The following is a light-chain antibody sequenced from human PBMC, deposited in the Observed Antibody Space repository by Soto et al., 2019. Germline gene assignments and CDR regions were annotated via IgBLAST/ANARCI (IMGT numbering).Light chain of an antibody. J-gene: IGLJ1*01. Sequence: QSVLTQPPSASGTPGQRVTISCSGSSSNIVSNTVNWYQQLPGTAPKLLIYSNNQRPSGVPDRFSGSKSGTSASLAISGLQSEDEADYYCAAWDDSLNGPFYVFGTGTKVTVL. CDR2: SNN. V-gene: IGLV1-44*01. CDR3: AAWDDSLNGPFYV. CDR1: SSNIVSNT.